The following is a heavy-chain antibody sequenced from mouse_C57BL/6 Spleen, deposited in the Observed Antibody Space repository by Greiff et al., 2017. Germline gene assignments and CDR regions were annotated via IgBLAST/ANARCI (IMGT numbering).Heavy chain of an antibody. CDR2: IHPNSGST. CDR1: GYTFTSYW. Sequence: VKLQQPGAELVKPGASVKLSCKASGYTFTSYWMHWVKQRPGQGLEWIGMIHPNSGSTNYNEKFKSKATLTVDKSSSTAYMQLSSLTSEDSAVYYCAREWVYDGYYFDYWGQGTTLTVSS. D-gene: IGHD2-3*01. V-gene: IGHV1-64*01. J-gene: IGHJ2*01. CDR3: AREWVYDGYYFDY.